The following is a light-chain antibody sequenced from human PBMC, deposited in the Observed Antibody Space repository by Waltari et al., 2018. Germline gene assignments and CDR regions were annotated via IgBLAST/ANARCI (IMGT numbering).Light chain of an antibody. V-gene: IGKV3-15*01. CDR1: QSISTN. Sequence: IVMTQSPATLSVSPGERATLPCRASQSISTNLAWFQEKPGQAPRPLIYGASTRATGVPARFSGSGSGTYFTLVISSLRSEDFAVYYCQHYDKWLRYSFGQGTKVEIK. CDR2: GAS. CDR3: QHYDKWLRYS. J-gene: IGKJ2*01.